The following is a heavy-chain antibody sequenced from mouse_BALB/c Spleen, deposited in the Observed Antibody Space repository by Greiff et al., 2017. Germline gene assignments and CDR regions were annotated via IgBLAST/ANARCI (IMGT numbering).Heavy chain of an antibody. CDR2: ISSGGSYT. V-gene: IGHV5-9*03. J-gene: IGHJ2*01. CDR3: ARYGTTAYFDY. D-gene: IGHD1-2*01. Sequence: DVMLVESGGGLVKPGGSLKLSCAASGFTFSSYTMSWVRQTPEKRLEWVATISSGGSYTYYPDSVKGRFTISRDNAKNNLYLQMSSLRSEDTALYYCARYGTTAYFDYWGQGTTLTVSS. CDR1: GFTFSSYT.